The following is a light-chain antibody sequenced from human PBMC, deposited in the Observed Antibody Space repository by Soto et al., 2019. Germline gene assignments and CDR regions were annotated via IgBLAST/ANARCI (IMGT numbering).Light chain of an antibody. Sequence: QSALTQPRSVSGSPGQSVTISCTGTSSDVGDYNYVSWYQQHPGKAPKLMIYEVTNRPSGVSNRFSGSKSGNTASLTISGLRTEDEADYYCSSYTSSSTLYVFATGTKLTVL. CDR1: SSDVGDYNY. J-gene: IGLJ1*01. V-gene: IGLV2-14*01. CDR2: EVT. CDR3: SSYTSSSTLYV.